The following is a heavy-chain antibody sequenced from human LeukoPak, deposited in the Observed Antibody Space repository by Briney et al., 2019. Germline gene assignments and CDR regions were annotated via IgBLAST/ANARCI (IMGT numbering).Heavy chain of an antibody. V-gene: IGHV3-7*01. CDR3: AKGYSNGWPYYFDN. CDR1: GFTFSSYW. D-gene: IGHD6-19*01. J-gene: IGHJ4*02. Sequence: GGSLRLSCAASGFTFSSYWMSWVRQAPGKGLECVANIKPDGSEKNYVDSVKGRFTISRDNAKKSLSLQMNSLRAEDTAVYYCAKGYSNGWPYYFDNWGQGTLVTVSS. CDR2: IKPDGSEK.